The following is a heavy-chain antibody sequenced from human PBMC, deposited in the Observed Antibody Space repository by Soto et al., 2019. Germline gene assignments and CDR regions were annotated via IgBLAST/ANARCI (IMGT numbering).Heavy chain of an antibody. V-gene: IGHV3-30-3*01. CDR1: GFTFSSYA. CDR3: ARRTVVSLFDY. CDR2: ISYDGSNK. J-gene: IGHJ4*02. Sequence: QVQLVESGGGVVQPGRSLRLSCAASGFTFSSYAMHRVRQAPGKGLEWVAVISYDGSNKYYADSVKGRFTISRDSSKNTLFLQMNSLTAEDTAVYYCARRTVVSLFDYWGQGTLVTVSS. D-gene: IGHD2-15*01.